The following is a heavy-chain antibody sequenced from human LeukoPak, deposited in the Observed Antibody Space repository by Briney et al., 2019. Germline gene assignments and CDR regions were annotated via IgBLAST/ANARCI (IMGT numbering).Heavy chain of an antibody. D-gene: IGHD5-24*01. V-gene: IGHV1-8*01. CDR1: GYTFTSYD. CDR3: ARVLRRDGYKTLGY. CDR2: MNPNSGNT. Sequence: GASVKVSCKASGYTFTSYDINWVRQATGQGLEWMGWMNPNSGNTGYAQKFQGRVTMTRNTSIGTAYMELSSLRSEDTAVYYCARVLRRDGYKTLGYWGQGTLVTVSS. J-gene: IGHJ4*02.